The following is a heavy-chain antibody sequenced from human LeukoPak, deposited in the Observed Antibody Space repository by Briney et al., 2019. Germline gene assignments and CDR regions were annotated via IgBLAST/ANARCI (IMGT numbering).Heavy chain of an antibody. V-gene: IGHV4-59*01. D-gene: IGHD6-19*01. CDR2: IYYSGST. J-gene: IGHJ3*02. CDR3: AREARSSAWYRAFGI. CDR1: GGSISSYY. Sequence: PSETLSLTCTVSGGSISSYYWSWIRQPPGKGLEWIGYIYYSGSTNYNPSLKSRVTISVDTSKNQFSLKLSSVTAADTAVYYCAREARSSAWYRAFGICGQGTMVTVSS.